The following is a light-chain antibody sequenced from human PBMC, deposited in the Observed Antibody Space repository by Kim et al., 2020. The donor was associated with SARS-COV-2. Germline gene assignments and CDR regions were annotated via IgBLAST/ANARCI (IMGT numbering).Light chain of an antibody. CDR1: SSNIGSNT. V-gene: IGLV1-44*01. J-gene: IGLJ2*01. Sequence: ELTQPPSASGTPGQRVTISCSESSSNIGSNTVNWYQQLPGTAPKLLIYSNNQRPSGVPDRFSGSKSGTSASLAISGLQSEDEADYYCAAWDDSLNGYVVFGGGTQLTVL. CDR2: SNN. CDR3: AAWDDSLNGYVV.